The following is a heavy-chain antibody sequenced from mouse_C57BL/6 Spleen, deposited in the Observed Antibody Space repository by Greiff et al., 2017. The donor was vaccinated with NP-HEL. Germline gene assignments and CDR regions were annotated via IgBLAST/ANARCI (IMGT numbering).Heavy chain of an antibody. Sequence: VQLQQSGGGLVQPKGSLKLSCAASGFSFNTYAMNWVRQAPGKGLELVARIRSKSNNYATSYADSVKDRFTISRDDSESMLYLQMNNLKTEDTAMYYCVMGGGFYYSNYEAWFAYWGQRTLVTVSA. CDR3: VMGGGFYYSNYEAWFAY. D-gene: IGHD2-5*01. V-gene: IGHV10-1*01. J-gene: IGHJ3*01. CDR2: IRSKSNNYAT. CDR1: GFSFNTYA.